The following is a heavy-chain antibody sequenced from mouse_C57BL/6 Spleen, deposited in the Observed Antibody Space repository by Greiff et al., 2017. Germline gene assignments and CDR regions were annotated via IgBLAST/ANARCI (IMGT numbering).Heavy chain of an antibody. D-gene: IGHD1-1*01. CDR1: GYTFTDYY. J-gene: IGHJ4*01. Sequence: EVQLQESGPVLVKPGASVKMSCKASGYTFTDYYMNWVKQSHGKSLEWIGVINPYNGGTSYNQKFKGKATLTVDKSSSTAYMELNSLTSEDSAVYYCARGPYYGSSYEDAMDYWGQGTSVTVSS. V-gene: IGHV1-19*01. CDR3: ARGPYYGSSYEDAMDY. CDR2: INPYNGGT.